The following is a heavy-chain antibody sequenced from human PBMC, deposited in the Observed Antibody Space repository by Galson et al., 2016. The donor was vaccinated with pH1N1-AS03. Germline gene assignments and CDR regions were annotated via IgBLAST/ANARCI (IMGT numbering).Heavy chain of an antibody. V-gene: IGHV3-66*01. D-gene: IGHD3-3*01. J-gene: IGHJ4*02. CDR2: IYSGGTT. Sequence: SLRLSCAASGFTVNRHHMSWVRQALGKGLDWVSIIYSGGTTYYADSVKGRFTISRDNSRNTLYLQMNSLRGEDTAIYYCARYDRGLDYWGQGTLVTVSS. CDR1: GFTVNRHH. CDR3: ARYDRGLDY.